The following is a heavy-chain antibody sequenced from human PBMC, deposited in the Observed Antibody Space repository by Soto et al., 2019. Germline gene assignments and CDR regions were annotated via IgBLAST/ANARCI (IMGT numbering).Heavy chain of an antibody. J-gene: IGHJ6*02. CDR2: IYPGDSDT. Sequence: CKVYGYSFTHYWIGWVRQMPGKGLEWMGIIYPGDSDTRYSPSFQGQVTISADKSISTAYLQWSSLKASDTAMYYCAGGGVRGVITRTRDYYGMDVWGQGTTVTVSS. V-gene: IGHV5-51*01. D-gene: IGHD3-10*01. CDR3: AGGGVRGVITRTRDYYGMDV. CDR1: GYSFTHYW.